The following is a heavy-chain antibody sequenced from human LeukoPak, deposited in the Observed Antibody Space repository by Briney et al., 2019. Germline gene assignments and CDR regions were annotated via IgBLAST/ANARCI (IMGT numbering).Heavy chain of an antibody. V-gene: IGHV4-59*01. D-gene: IGHD3-22*01. Sequence: SETLSLTCTVSGGSISSYYWSWIRQPPGKGLEWIGYIYYSGSTNYNPSLKSRATISVDTSKNQFSLKLSSVTAADTAVYYCARGLYDSSGYYDYWGQGTLVTVSS. J-gene: IGHJ4*02. CDR2: IYYSGST. CDR1: GGSISSYY. CDR3: ARGLYDSSGYYDY.